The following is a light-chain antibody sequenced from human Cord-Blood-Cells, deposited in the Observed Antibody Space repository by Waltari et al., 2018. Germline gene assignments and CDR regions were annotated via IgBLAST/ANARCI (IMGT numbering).Light chain of an antibody. CDR3: QSYDSSLSAVV. CDR1: SSNIGAGYD. J-gene: IGLJ2*01. V-gene: IGLV1-40*01. CDR2: GNS. Sequence: VSGAPGQRVTISCTGSSSNIGAGYDVHWYQQLPGTAPKLLIYGNSNRPSGVPDRFSGSKSGTSASLAITGLQAEDEADYYCQSYDSSLSAVVFGGGTKLTVL.